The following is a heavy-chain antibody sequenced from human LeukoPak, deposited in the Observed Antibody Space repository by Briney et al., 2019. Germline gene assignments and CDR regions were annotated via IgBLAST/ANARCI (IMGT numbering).Heavy chain of an antibody. D-gene: IGHD2-15*01. J-gene: IGHJ4*02. V-gene: IGHV4-61*01. CDR1: GGSISSGSYY. CDR2: IYHSGST. Sequence: PSETLSLTCTVSGGSISSGSYYWSWIRQPPGKGLEWIGYIYHSGSTYYNPSLKSRVTISVDTSKNQFSLKLSSVTAADTAVYYCARMEDCSGGSCYPVYFDYWGQGTLVTVSS. CDR3: ARMEDCSGGSCYPVYFDY.